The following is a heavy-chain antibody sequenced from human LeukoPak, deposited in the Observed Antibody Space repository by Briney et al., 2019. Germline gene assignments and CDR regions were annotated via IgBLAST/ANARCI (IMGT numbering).Heavy chain of an antibody. J-gene: IGHJ3*02. CDR3: ARELGGTKTGGFDI. CDR2: IGAAGAHT. V-gene: IGHV3-64*02. D-gene: IGHD1-14*01. CDR1: GFRFSYHD. Sequence: GGSLRLSCAASGFRFSYHDMHWVRQAPGKGLEFVSSIGAAGAHTFYADSVKGRFTISRDNFQSTMYLQMEGLRPEDSAVYYCARELGGTKTGGFDIWGQGTVVTVSS.